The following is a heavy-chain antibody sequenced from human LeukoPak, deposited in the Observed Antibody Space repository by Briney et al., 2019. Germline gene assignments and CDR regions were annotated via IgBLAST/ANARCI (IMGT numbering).Heavy chain of an antibody. CDR1: GYTFTGYY. Sequence: PGASVKVSCKASGYTFTGYYMHWVRQAPGQGFEWMGWINPNSGDTNSAQKFQGRVTMTRDTSISTAYMELSRLRSDDTAVYYCARASAGGNWFDPWGQGTLVTVSS. J-gene: IGHJ5*02. CDR3: ARASAGGNWFDP. V-gene: IGHV1-2*02. D-gene: IGHD6-13*01. CDR2: INPNSGDT.